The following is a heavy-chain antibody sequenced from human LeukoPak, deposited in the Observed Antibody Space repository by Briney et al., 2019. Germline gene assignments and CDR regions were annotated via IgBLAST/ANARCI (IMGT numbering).Heavy chain of an antibody. D-gene: IGHD6-13*01. Sequence: ASVKVSCTASGYTFTSYYMHWVRQAPGQGLEGMGIINPTGGSTSYAQKFQGRVTMTRDTSTSTVYMELSSLRSEDTAVYYCARVREYSSSWYFWFDPWGQGTLVTVSS. J-gene: IGHJ5*02. V-gene: IGHV1-46*01. CDR1: GYTFTSYY. CDR3: ARVREYSSSWYFWFDP. CDR2: INPTGGST.